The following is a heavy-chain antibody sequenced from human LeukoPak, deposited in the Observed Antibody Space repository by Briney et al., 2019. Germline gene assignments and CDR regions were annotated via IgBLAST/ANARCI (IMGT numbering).Heavy chain of an antibody. CDR3: AREGYSSSSGYYYYYMDV. CDR1: GFTFSSYS. CDR2: ISSSSSTI. J-gene: IGHJ6*03. Sequence: GGSLRLSCAASGFTFSSYSMNWVRQAPGKGLEWVSYISSSSSTIYYADTVKGRFTISRDNAKNSLYLQMNSLRAEDTAVYYCAREGYSSSSGYYYYYMDVWGKGTTVTVSS. V-gene: IGHV3-48*01. D-gene: IGHD6-6*01.